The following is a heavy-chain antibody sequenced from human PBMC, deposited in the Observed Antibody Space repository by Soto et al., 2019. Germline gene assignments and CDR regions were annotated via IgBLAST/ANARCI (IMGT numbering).Heavy chain of an antibody. CDR2: IYYSGST. V-gene: IGHV4-59*01. CDR1: GGSISSYY. CDR3: AREYSGYGSVDY. Sequence: PSETLSLTCTVSGGSISSYYWSWIRQPPGKGLEWIGYIYYSGSTNYNPSLKSRVTISVDTSKNQFSLKLSSVTAADTAVYDCAREYSGYGSVDYWGQGTLVTVSS. J-gene: IGHJ4*02. D-gene: IGHD5-12*01.